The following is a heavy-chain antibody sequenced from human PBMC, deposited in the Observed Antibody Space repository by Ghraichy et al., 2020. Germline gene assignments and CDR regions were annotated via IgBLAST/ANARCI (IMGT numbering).Heavy chain of an antibody. CDR1: GGSFSGYY. CDR2: IYTSGST. J-gene: IGHJ6*02. CDR3: ARLWYSSSSLYYYGMDV. V-gene: IGHV4-4*09. D-gene: IGHD6-6*01. Sequence: SETLSLTCAVYGGSFSGYYWSWIRQPPGKGLEWIGYIYTSGSTNYNPSLKSRVTISVDTSKNQFSLKLSSVTAADTAVYYCARLWYSSSSLYYYGMDVWGQGTTVTVSS.